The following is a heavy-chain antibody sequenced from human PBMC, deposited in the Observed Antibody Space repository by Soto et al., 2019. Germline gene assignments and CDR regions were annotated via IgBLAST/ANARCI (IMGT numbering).Heavy chain of an antibody. CDR1: GFTFTSSA. D-gene: IGHD3-22*01. CDR3: AADYDSSGCMDV. V-gene: IGHV1-58*01. Sequence: GASGKVSCKASGFTFTSSAVRWVRQARGQRRGWIGWIVVGSGNTNYAQKFQERVTINRDMSTSTAYMELSSLRSEATAVYYCAADYDSSGCMDVWGQGTTVTVSS. CDR2: IVVGSGNT. J-gene: IGHJ6*02.